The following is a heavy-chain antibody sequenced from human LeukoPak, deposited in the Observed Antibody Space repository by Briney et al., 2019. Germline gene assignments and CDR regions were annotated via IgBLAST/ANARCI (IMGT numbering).Heavy chain of an antibody. J-gene: IGHJ3*02. D-gene: IGHD3-22*01. Sequence: PSETLSLTCAVYGGSFSGYYWSWIRQPPGKGLEWIGEINHSGSANYNPALKSRVTISLDTSKNQLSLKLSSVTAADTAVYYCARDARYYDSSGYYAFDIWGQGTMVTVSS. CDR2: INHSGSA. CDR1: GGSFSGYY. V-gene: IGHV4-34*01. CDR3: ARDARYYDSSGYYAFDI.